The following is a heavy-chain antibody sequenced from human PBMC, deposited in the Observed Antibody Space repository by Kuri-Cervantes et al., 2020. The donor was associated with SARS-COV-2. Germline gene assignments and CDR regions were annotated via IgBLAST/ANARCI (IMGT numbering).Heavy chain of an antibody. CDR3: AKIPIIAAAGADAFDI. J-gene: IGHJ3*02. CDR2: IRYDGSNK. V-gene: IGHV3-30*02. Sequence: GESLKISCAASGFTFSSYGMHWARQAPGKGLEWVAFIRYDGSNKYYADSVKGRFTISRDNSKNTLYLQMNSLRAEDTAVYYCAKIPIIAAAGADAFDIWGQGTMVTVSS. CDR1: GFTFSSYG. D-gene: IGHD6-13*01.